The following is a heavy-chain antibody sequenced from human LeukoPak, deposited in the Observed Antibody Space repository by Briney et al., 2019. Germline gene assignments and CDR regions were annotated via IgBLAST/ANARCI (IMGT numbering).Heavy chain of an antibody. CDR2: IYYSGST. CDR3: AIEIPTSTTVTTRWFDP. V-gene: IGHV4-61*03. Sequence: SETLSLTCILSGGSLSSDTYYWSWPRQPPGKGLEWRGYIYYSGSTNYNPSLKSRVTISVDTSKNHFSLKLSSVTAADTAVYYCAIEIPTSTTVTTRWFDPWGQGTLVTVSS. CDR1: GGSLSSDTYY. J-gene: IGHJ5*02. D-gene: IGHD4-17*01.